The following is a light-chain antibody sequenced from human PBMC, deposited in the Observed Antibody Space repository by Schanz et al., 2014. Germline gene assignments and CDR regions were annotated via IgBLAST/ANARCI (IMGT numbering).Light chain of an antibody. V-gene: IGLV2-8*01. CDR3: SSYVGSNNWV. Sequence: QSALTQPPSASGSPGQSVTISCTGTSSDIGGYVSWYQQHPGKAPKILIYEVSKRPSGVPDRFSGSKSGNTASLTVSGLQAEDEADYYCSSYVGSNNWVFGGGTKVTVL. CDR2: EVS. J-gene: IGLJ3*02. CDR1: SSDIGGY.